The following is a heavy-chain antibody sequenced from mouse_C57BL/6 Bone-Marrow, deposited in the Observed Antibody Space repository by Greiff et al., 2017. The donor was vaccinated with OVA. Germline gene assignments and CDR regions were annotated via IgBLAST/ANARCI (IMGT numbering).Heavy chain of an antibody. CDR3: ARFDDDYDRFAY. D-gene: IGHD2-4*01. CDR1: GFNIKDYY. V-gene: IGHV14-2*01. Sequence: VQLKQSGAELVKPGASVKLSCTASGFNIKDYYMHWVKQRTEQGLEWIGRIDPEDGETKYDPKFQGKATITADTSANTAYLQLSSLTSEDTAVYYCARFDDDYDRFAYWGQGTLVTVSA. CDR2: IDPEDGET. J-gene: IGHJ3*01.